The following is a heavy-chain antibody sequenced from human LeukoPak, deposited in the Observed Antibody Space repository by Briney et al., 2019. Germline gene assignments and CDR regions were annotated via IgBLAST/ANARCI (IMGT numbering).Heavy chain of an antibody. CDR1: GFTFSDAW. CDR3: TGNYYGSGSYADFDY. D-gene: IGHD3-10*01. CDR2: IKSKSDGGTT. Sequence: GGSLRLSCAASGFTFSDAWMNWVRQTPGKGLEWVGRIKSKSDGGTTDYGAPMKGRFTISRDDSKNTLYLQMDSLKTEDTAVYYCTGNYYGSGSYADFDYWGQGTLVTVSS. J-gene: IGHJ4*02. V-gene: IGHV3-15*01.